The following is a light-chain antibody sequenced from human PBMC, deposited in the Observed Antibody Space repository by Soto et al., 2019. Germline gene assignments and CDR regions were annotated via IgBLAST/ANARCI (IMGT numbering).Light chain of an antibody. Sequence: QSALTQPPSVSGAPWQRVTISCTGSSSNIGAGYDVHWYQQYPGTAPKLLIYDNNDRPSGVPDRFSGSRSGTSASLALTGLQAEDEADYYCQSYDSSLSGYVFGAGTKVTVL. CDR1: SSNIGAGYD. CDR2: DNN. V-gene: IGLV1-40*01. CDR3: QSYDSSLSGYV. J-gene: IGLJ1*01.